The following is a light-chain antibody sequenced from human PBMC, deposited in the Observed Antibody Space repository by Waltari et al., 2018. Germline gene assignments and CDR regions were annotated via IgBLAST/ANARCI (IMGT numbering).Light chain of an antibody. V-gene: IGLV2-11*01. Sequence: QTALTQPRPVSGSPGQSVTIPYTGTSSEVGYYNNVSWYQMRPSKAPRLIHYEVTMRPYGVPYRFSGSTSGNAASLTISGLQAEDEADFYCCSDAGSYILVFGGGAKLTVL. J-gene: IGLJ2*01. CDR1: SSEVGYYNN. CDR3: CSDAGSYILV. CDR2: EVT.